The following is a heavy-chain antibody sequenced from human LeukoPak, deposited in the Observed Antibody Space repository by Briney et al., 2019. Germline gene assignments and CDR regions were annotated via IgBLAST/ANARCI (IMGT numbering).Heavy chain of an antibody. CDR2: IIPIFGTA. J-gene: IGHJ4*02. Sequence: ASVKVSCKASGGTFSSYAISWVRQAPGQGLEWMGGIIPIFGTADYAQKFQGRVTITADESTSTAYMELSSLRSEDTAVYYCARGLPGSYAHFDYWGQGTLVTVSS. CDR1: GGTFSSYA. CDR3: ARGLPGSYAHFDY. D-gene: IGHD1-26*01. V-gene: IGHV1-69*13.